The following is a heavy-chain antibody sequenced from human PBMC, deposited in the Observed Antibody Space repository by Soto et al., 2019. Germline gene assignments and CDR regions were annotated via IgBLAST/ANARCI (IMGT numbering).Heavy chain of an antibody. D-gene: IGHD3-22*01. CDR3: AKHLAYDSSGKD. CDR2: ISGSGGST. Sequence: GSLRLSCAASGFTFSSYAMSWVRQAPGKGLEWVSAISGSGGSTYYADSVKGRFTISRDNSKNTLYLQMNSLRAEDTAVYYCAKHLAYDSSGKDWGQGTLVTVSS. CDR1: GFTFSSYA. J-gene: IGHJ4*02. V-gene: IGHV3-23*01.